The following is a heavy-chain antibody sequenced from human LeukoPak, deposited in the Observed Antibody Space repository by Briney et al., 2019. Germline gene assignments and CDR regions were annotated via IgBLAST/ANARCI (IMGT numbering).Heavy chain of an antibody. V-gene: IGHV1-18*01. CDR2: IDTYSGKT. J-gene: IGHJ5*02. CDR1: GYTYTTDG. Sequence: ASVKVSCKASGYTYTTDGISWVRQGPGQGLEWMGWIDTYSGKTNYAQKFQGRVTMTSDTSTSTAYMELRSLRSDDTAVYYCARDRGIAEADSFDPWGQGTLVTVSS. CDR3: ARDRGIAEADSFDP. D-gene: IGHD6-13*01.